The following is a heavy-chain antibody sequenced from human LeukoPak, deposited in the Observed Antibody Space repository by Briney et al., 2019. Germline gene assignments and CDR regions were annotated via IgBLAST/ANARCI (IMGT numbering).Heavy chain of an antibody. J-gene: IGHJ4*02. CDR1: GFTFSSYA. CDR3: ARERWLQPDC. V-gene: IGHV3-7*01. D-gene: IGHD5-24*01. Sequence: GGSLRLSCAASGFTFSSYAMSWVRQAPGKGLEWVANIDNAGSDKYYVDSVEGRFTISRDNAKNSLYLQMNSLRAEDTAVYYCARERWLQPDCWGQGILVTVSS. CDR2: IDNAGSDK.